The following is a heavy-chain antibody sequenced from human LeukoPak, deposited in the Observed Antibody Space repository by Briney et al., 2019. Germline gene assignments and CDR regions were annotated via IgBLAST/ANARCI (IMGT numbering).Heavy chain of an antibody. J-gene: IGHJ6*02. CDR2: INTDGTYI. CDR1: GFTFSNYW. Sequence: PGGSLRLSCAASGFTFSNYWMHWVRQAPGRGLVWVSRINTDGTYIHYADSVKGRFSFSRDNAKNTLSLEMNSLRVEDTAVYYCVRDSYYTNIYYGMDVWGQGTTVTVSS. D-gene: IGHD2-8*01. CDR3: VRDSYYTNIYYGMDV. V-gene: IGHV3-74*01.